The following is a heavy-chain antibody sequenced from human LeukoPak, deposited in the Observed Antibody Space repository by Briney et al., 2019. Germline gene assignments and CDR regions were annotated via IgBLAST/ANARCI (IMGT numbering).Heavy chain of an antibody. V-gene: IGHV3-48*01. CDR2: ISSGSSTI. CDR1: GFTFSSYW. J-gene: IGHJ6*02. CDR3: ARDLPSGSYHGNNYGMDV. D-gene: IGHD1-26*01. Sequence: GGSLRLSCAASGFTFSSYWMSWVRQAPGKGLEWVSYISSGSSTIYYADSVKGRFSISRDNSKNTLYLQMNSLRAEDTAVYYCARDLPSGSYHGNNYGMDVWGQGTTVTVSS.